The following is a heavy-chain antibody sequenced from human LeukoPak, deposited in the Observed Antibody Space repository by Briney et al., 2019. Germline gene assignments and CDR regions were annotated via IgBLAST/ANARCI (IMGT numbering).Heavy chain of an antibody. D-gene: IGHD3-10*01. V-gene: IGHV3-53*01. CDR3: ARGATYYYGSGSYYRPYYFDY. Sequence: GSLRLSCAASGFTVSSNYMSWVRQAPGKGLEWVSVIYSGGSTYYADSVKGRFTISRDNSKNTLYLQMNSLRAEDTAVYYCARGATYYYGSGSYYRPYYFDYWGQGTLVTVSS. CDR1: GFTVSSNY. CDR2: IYSGGST. J-gene: IGHJ4*02.